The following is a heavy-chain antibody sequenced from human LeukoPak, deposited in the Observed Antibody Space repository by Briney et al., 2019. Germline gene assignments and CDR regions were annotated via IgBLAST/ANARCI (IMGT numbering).Heavy chain of an antibody. J-gene: IGHJ4*03. Sequence: PSETLSLTCAVYGGSFSTYYWSWIRQPPGKGLEWIGEIYHSGNTDYNPSLKSRVTISVDTSKNQLSLKLSSVTAADTAVYYCARAEYSGSYYDSWGQGTLVTVSS. D-gene: IGHD1-26*01. CDR2: IYHSGNT. V-gene: IGHV4-34*01. CDR3: ARAEYSGSYYDS. CDR1: GGSFSTYY.